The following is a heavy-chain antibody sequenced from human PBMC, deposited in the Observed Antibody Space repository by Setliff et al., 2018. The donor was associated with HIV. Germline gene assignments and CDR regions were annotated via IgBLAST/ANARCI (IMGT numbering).Heavy chain of an antibody. CDR3: ARPSSLISAAIMDV. Sequence: GESLRLSCAASGFTFSSYWMHWVRQAPGKGLVWVSRISSDGITTSYADSVKGRFTISRDNAKNTLYLQMNSLRAEDAAVYYCARPSSLISAAIMDVWGQGTTVTVSS. CDR1: GFTFSSYW. D-gene: IGHD2-2*01. CDR2: ISSDGITT. V-gene: IGHV3-74*01. J-gene: IGHJ6*02.